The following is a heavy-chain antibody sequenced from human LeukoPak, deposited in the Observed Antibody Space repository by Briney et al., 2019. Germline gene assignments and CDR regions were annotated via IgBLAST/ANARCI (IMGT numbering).Heavy chain of an antibody. D-gene: IGHD3-22*01. V-gene: IGHV3-21*01. CDR3: ARGRYDSSGYYSIFDS. CDR2: INSGNIYI. CDR1: GFTFSSYS. Sequence: GGSLRLSCAASGFTFSSYSMNWVRQAPGKGLEWVSCINSGNIYIYYADLVKGRFTISRDNAKNSLYLQMNSLRAEDTAVYYCARGRYDSSGYYSIFDSWGQGTLVTVSS. J-gene: IGHJ4*02.